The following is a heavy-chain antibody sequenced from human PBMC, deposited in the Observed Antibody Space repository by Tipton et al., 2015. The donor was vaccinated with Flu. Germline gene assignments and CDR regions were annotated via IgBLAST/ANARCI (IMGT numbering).Heavy chain of an antibody. CDR1: GVSISSLNSF. CDR2: VYSNGGS. V-gene: IGHV4-39*01. J-gene: IGHJ4*02. Sequence: TLSLTCTVSGVSISSLNSFWGWVRQSPVTGLEWIGTVYSNGGSYYKPSLSGRVTLSVDTSKNQFSLNLTSVTAADTAVYYCARQVPRATFDYSGQGTLVTVSS. CDR3: ARQVPRATFDY.